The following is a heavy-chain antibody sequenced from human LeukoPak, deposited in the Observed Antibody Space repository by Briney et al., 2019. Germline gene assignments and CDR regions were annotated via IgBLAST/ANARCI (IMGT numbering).Heavy chain of an antibody. J-gene: IGHJ4*02. CDR3: ARQSTAAYSMNFNY. CDR2: ISWNSGSI. D-gene: IGHD6-6*01. Sequence: GGSLRLSCAASGFTFDDYAMHWVRQAPGKGLEWVSDISWNSGSIGYADSVKGRFTISRDNAKNSLYLQMDSLSAEDTAVYYCARQSTAAYSMNFNYWGQGTLVTVSS. V-gene: IGHV3-9*01. CDR1: GFTFDDYA.